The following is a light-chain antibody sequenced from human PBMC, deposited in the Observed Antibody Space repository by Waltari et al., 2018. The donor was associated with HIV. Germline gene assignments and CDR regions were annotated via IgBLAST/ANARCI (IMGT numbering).Light chain of an antibody. Sequence: EIVMTQSPATLSVSPGERATLSCRASQSVSSNLAWDQKKPGQAPRLLIYGASTRATGIPARCSGSGSGTEFTITISSLQSEDFAVYYCQQYDNWPPRTFGQGTKVEIK. CDR3: QQYDNWPPRT. CDR1: QSVSSN. J-gene: IGKJ1*01. V-gene: IGKV3-15*01. CDR2: GAS.